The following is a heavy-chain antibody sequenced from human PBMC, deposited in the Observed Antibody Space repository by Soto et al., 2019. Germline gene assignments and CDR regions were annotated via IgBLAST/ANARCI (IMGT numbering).Heavy chain of an antibody. CDR3: SRSLDS. J-gene: IGHJ4*02. V-gene: IGHV3-7*01. Sequence: GGSLRLSCAASGFTFSTYWMDWVRQTPGKGLEWVANINQDGSEKNYVDSVKGRFTIYRDNAKNSLYLQMSSLTAEDSALYYCSRSLDSWGQGALVTVSS. CDR2: INQDGSEK. CDR1: GFTFSTYW.